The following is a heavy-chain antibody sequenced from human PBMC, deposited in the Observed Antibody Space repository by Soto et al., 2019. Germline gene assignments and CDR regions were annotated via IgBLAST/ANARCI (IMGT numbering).Heavy chain of an antibody. CDR3: ARSPLTGGYYFDY. V-gene: IGHV3-30*04. D-gene: IGHD3-10*01. CDR1: GFTFSSYA. J-gene: IGHJ4*02. CDR2: ISYDGRNK. Sequence: QVQLVESGGGVVQPGRSLRLSCAASGFTFSSYAMHGVRQPPGKGLEWVAVISYDGRNKYYADSVKGRFTISRDNSKNTLYLQMNSLRAEDTAVYYCARSPLTGGYYFDYWGQGTLVTVSS.